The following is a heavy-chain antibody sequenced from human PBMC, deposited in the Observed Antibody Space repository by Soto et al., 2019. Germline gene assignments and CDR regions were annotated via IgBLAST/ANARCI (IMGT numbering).Heavy chain of an antibody. D-gene: IGHD2-15*01. CDR1: GGSMTSYY. J-gene: IGHJ4*02. Sequence: SETLSLACSVSGGSMTSYYCTWIRRPAGKGLGWIGYVYYSGNNDYNPSLKSRVTISVDTSKNQFYLNLTSVTAADTAIYYCARSYLGGNFESWGPGGLVT. V-gene: IGHV4-59*01. CDR3: ARSYLGGNFES. CDR2: VYYSGNN.